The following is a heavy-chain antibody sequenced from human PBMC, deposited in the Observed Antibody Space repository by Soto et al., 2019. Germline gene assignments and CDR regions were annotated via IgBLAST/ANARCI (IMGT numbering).Heavy chain of an antibody. D-gene: IGHD5-18*01. CDR1: GVTVSSNY. CDR3: ARHGDNYGGGYFDY. CDR2: IYSGGST. Sequence: EVQLVESGGGLVQPGGSLRLSCAASGVTVSSNYMSWVRQAPGKGLEWVSVIYSGGSTYYADSVKGRFPISRDNSMNTLYLQMNSLRAEDRAVYYCARHGDNYGGGYFDYWGQGTLVTVSS. J-gene: IGHJ4*02. V-gene: IGHV3-66*04.